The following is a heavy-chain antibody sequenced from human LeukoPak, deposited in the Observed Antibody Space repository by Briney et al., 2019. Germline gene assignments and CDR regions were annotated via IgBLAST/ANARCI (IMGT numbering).Heavy chain of an antibody. CDR1: GGTFSSYA. J-gene: IGHJ4*02. D-gene: IGHD2-21*02. Sequence: SVKVSCKASGGTFSSYAISWVRQAPGQGLEWMGGIIPIFGTANYAQKFQGRVTITADESTSTAYMELSSLRSEDTAVYYCVVVTEGYFDYWGQGTLVTVSS. CDR3: VVVTEGYFDY. V-gene: IGHV1-69*13. CDR2: IIPIFGTA.